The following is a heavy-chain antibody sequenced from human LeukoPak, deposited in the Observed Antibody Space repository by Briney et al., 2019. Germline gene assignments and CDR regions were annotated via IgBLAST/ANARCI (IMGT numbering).Heavy chain of an antibody. J-gene: IGHJ5*02. CDR2: IYHSGST. D-gene: IGHD3-10*01. CDR3: ARDLSYYGSGTYNWFDP. Sequence: SGTLSLTCTVSGGSISGYYWSWIRQPPGKGLEWIGSIYHSGSTYYNPSLKSRVTISVDTSKNQFSLKLSSVTAADTAVYYCARDLSYYGSGTYNWFDPWGQGTLVTVSS. V-gene: IGHV4-38-2*02. CDR1: GGSISGYY.